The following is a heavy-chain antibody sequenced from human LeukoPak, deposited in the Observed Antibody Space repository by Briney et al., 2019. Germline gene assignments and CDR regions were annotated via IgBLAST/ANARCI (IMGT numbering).Heavy chain of an antibody. CDR2: FDPEDGET. J-gene: IGHJ4*02. CDR1: GYTLTELS. V-gene: IGHV1-24*01. D-gene: IGHD4-17*01. Sequence: ASVKVSCKVSGYTLTELSIHWVRQAPGKGLEWMGGFDPEDGETIYAQKFQGRVTMTEDTSTDTAYMELSSLRSEDTAVYYCATTAQASYDYGDSFDYWGQGTLVTVSS. CDR3: ATTAQASYDYGDSFDY.